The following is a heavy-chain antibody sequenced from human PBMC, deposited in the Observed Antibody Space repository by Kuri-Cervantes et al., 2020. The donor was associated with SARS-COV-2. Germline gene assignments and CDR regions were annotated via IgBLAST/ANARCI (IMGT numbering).Heavy chain of an antibody. CDR1: GFIFSDYY. V-gene: IGHV3-11*04. Sequence: GESLKISCTASGFIFSDYYMTWIRQAPGKGLEWVSNIGPSGTTKYYADSVKGRFTISRDNSKNTLYLQMNSLRAEDTAVYYCAKDPGRVVVAARGDYWGIGTTVTVSS. CDR2: IGPSGTTK. CDR3: AKDPGRVVVAARGDY. J-gene: IGHJ6*04. D-gene: IGHD2-15*01.